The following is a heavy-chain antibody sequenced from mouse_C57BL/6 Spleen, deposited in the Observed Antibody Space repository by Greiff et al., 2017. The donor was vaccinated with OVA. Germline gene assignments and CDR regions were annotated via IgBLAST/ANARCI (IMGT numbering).Heavy chain of an antibody. V-gene: IGHV1-72*01. D-gene: IGHD2-4*01. J-gene: IGHJ4*01. CDR2: IDPNSGGT. CDR3: ARGIYDYDEDYYAMDY. CDR1: GYTFTSYW. Sequence: VQLQQPGAELVKPGASVKLSCKASGYTFTSYWMHWLKQRPGRGLEWIGRIDPNSGGTKYNEKFKSKATLTVDKPSSTAYMQCSSLTSEDAAVYYCARGIYDYDEDYYAMDYWGQGTSVTGSS.